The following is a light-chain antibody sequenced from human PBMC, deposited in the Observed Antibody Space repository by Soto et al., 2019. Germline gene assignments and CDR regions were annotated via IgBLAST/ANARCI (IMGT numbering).Light chain of an antibody. CDR1: QSVSTF. Sequence: EIVLTQSPATLSLSPGERATLSCRASQSVSTFLAWYQQKPGQAPRLLIYDASNRATGIPARFSGSGSGTDFTLTISSLEPEDFADYYCQHRYSWPPTFGQGTKVEAK. J-gene: IGKJ1*01. V-gene: IGKV3-11*01. CDR3: QHRYSWPPT. CDR2: DAS.